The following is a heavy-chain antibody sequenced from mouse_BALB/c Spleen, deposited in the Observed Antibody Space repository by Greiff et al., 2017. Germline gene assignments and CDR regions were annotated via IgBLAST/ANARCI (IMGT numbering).Heavy chain of an antibody. V-gene: IGHV3-2*02. CDR1: GYSITSDYA. Sequence: EVQRVESGPGLVKPSQSLSLTCTVTGYSITSDYAWNWIRQFPGNKLEWMGYISYSGSTSYNPSLKSRISITRDTSKNQFFLQLNSVTTEDTATYYCAREEGRRYFDYWGQGTTLTVSS. CDR3: AREEGRRYFDY. D-gene: IGHD3-3*01. J-gene: IGHJ2*01. CDR2: ISYSGST.